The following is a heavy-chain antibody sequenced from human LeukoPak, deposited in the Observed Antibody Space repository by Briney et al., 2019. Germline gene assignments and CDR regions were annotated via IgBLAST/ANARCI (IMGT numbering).Heavy chain of an antibody. V-gene: IGHV4-59*01. CDR3: AREKKGYSYGYRSGYDEYYYMDV. D-gene: IGHD5-18*01. J-gene: IGHJ6*03. Sequence: SETLSLTCTVSGGSISSYYWSWIRQPPGKGLEWIGYIYYIGSTNYNPSLKSRVTISVDTSKNQFSLKLSSVTAADTAVYYCAREKKGYSYGYRSGYDEYYYMDVWGKGTTVTISS. CDR1: GGSISSYY. CDR2: IYYIGST.